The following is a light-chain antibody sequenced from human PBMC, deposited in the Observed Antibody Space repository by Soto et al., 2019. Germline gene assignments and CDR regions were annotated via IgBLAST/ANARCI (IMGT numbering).Light chain of an antibody. CDR1: QDISNY. CDR3: QKYNSLPFT. CDR2: GPS. V-gene: IGKV1-27*01. J-gene: IGKJ3*01. Sequence: DIQMTQSPSSLSASVEDTVTITCRASQDISNYLAWFQQKPGEAPKLLIYGPSTLESGVPSRFSGGKSGTDFTLTISGLQPEDVAIYYCQKYNSLPFTFGPGTKVEIQ.